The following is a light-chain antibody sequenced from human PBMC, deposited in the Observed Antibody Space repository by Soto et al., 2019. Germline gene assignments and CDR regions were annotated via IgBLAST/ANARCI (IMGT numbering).Light chain of an antibody. CDR2: SAS. Sequence: IQMTQSPSSLSASVGDRVTITCRASQDIRDYLAWYQQRPEKVPYLLIYSASILRSGVPSRFSGSGYGTDFTHTISSLQPEDVATYYCQKYNNATLTFGGGTKVEI. CDR1: QDIRDY. V-gene: IGKV1-27*01. J-gene: IGKJ4*01. CDR3: QKYNNATLT.